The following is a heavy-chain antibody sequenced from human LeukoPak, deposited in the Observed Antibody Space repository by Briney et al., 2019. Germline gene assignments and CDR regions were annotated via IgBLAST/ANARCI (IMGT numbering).Heavy chain of an antibody. Sequence: PGGSLRLSCAASGFTFSSYAMSWVRQAPGKGLEWVSAISGSGGSTYYADSVKGRFTISRDNSKNTLYLQMNSLRAEDTAVYYCARLLFCTSTSCYGFDYWGQGTLVTVSS. D-gene: IGHD2-2*01. V-gene: IGHV3-23*01. CDR2: ISGSGGST. J-gene: IGHJ4*02. CDR3: ARLLFCTSTSCYGFDY. CDR1: GFTFSSYA.